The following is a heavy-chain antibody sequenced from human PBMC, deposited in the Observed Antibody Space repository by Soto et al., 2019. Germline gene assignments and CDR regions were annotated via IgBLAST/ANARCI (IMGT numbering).Heavy chain of an antibody. Sequence: PGGSLRLSCAASGFTFSDHYMDWVRQAPGKGLEWIGRTRDKAHSFTTEYAASVKGRFTISRDDSKNSLYLQMSSLKTDDTAVYYCARVSRNYYLDYWGQGTLVTVPQ. CDR1: GFTFSDHY. D-gene: IGHD1-26*01. CDR2: TRDKAHSFTT. J-gene: IGHJ4*02. V-gene: IGHV3-72*01. CDR3: ARVSRNYYLDY.